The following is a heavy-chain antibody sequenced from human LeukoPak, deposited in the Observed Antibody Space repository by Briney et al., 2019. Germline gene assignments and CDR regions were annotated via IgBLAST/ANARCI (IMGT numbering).Heavy chain of an antibody. Sequence: PSETLSLTCTVSGGSISSSSYYWGWIRQPPGKGLEWIGSIYYSGSTNYNPSLKSRVTMSVDTSKNQFSLKLSSVTAADTAVYYCARDRAYDFWSGVKGEEGTWFDPWGQGTLVTVSS. CDR3: ARDRAYDFWSGVKGEEGTWFDP. J-gene: IGHJ5*02. CDR2: IYYSGST. D-gene: IGHD3-3*01. CDR1: GGSISSSSYY. V-gene: IGHV4-39*07.